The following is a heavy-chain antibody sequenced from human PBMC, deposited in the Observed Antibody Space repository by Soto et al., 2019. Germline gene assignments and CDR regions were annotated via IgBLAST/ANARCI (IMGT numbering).Heavy chain of an antibody. CDR1: GGSVSSRSHF. Sequence: QVQLQESGPGVVKPSDTLSVTCTVSGGSVSSRSHFWSWIRQPPGGGLQWIGYIYYTGNTNYSPSLKSRATLSVDTSRNHFSLRLTSVTAADTAIYYCARYDAESVSNKLDPWGQGTLVTVSS. J-gene: IGHJ5*02. CDR2: IYYTGNT. V-gene: IGHV4-61*03. CDR3: ARYDAESVSNKLDP. D-gene: IGHD5-12*01.